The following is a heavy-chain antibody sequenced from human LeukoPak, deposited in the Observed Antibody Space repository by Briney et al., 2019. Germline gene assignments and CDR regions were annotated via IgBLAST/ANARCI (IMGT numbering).Heavy chain of an antibody. Sequence: GSLRLSCEASGFTFSSYEMNWVRQAPGKGLEWISYISSGGMTIYYADSVRGRFTVSRDNTKNSLFLQMNSLRAEDTAVYFCARDDYVIVTGYYSMYSYGVDVWGQGTAVTVSS. CDR3: ARDDYVIVTGYYSMYSYGVDV. J-gene: IGHJ6*02. CDR1: GFTFSSYE. D-gene: IGHD3-9*01. V-gene: IGHV3-48*03. CDR2: ISSGGMTI.